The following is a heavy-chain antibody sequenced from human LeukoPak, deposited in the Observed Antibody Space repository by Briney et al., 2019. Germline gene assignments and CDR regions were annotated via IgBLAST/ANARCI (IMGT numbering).Heavy chain of an antibody. D-gene: IGHD3-22*01. V-gene: IGHV3-30*04. CDR1: GFTFSSYA. J-gene: IGHJ6*03. CDR3: ARDFYESSGYYYRYYYYYMDV. CDR2: ISYDGSNK. Sequence: GGSLRLSCAASGFTFSSYAMHWVRQAPGKGLEWVAVISYDGSNKYYAGSVKGRFTISRDNSKNTLYLQMNSLRAEDTAVYYCARDFYESSGYYYRYYYYYMDVWGKGTTVTVSS.